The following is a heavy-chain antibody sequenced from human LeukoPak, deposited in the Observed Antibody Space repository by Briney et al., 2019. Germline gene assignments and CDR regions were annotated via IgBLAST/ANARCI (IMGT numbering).Heavy chain of an antibody. CDR3: ARLSGKWLPNHFDY. D-gene: IGHD5-12*01. CDR2: IYYSGST. Sequence: PSETLSLTCTVSGGSISSYYWSWIRQPPGKGLEWIGYIYYSGSTNYNPSLKSRVTISVDTSKNQFSLKLSSVTAADTAVYYCARLSGKWLPNHFDYWGQGTLVTVSS. J-gene: IGHJ4*02. CDR1: GGSISSYY. V-gene: IGHV4-59*08.